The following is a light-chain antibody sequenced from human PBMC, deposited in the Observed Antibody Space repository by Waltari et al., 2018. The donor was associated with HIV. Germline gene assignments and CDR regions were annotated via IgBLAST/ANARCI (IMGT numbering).Light chain of an antibody. CDR1: QSVDAR. Sequence: EIVMTQSPVTLSVSPGERATLSCRASQSVDARLAWYQQKPGQAPRLLIYGASKRDTGVPVRFSGSGSGTEFTLTISSLQSEDYAVYYCQQYVDWPRTFGQGTKVEVK. V-gene: IGKV3-15*01. J-gene: IGKJ2*01. CDR2: GAS. CDR3: QQYVDWPRT.